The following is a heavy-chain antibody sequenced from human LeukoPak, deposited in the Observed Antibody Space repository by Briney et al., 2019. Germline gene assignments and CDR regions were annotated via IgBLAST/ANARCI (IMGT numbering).Heavy chain of an antibody. CDR2: INPNSGGT. D-gene: IGHD3-3*01. J-gene: IGHJ3*02. V-gene: IGHV1-2*02. Sequence: GASVKVSCKASGYTFTGYYMHWVRQAPGQGLEWMGWINPNSGGTNYAQKFQGRLPRTRDTSISTAYMELSRLRSDATAVYYCAKARFLEWSDAFDIWGQGTMVTVSS. CDR3: AKARFLEWSDAFDI. CDR1: GYTFTGYY.